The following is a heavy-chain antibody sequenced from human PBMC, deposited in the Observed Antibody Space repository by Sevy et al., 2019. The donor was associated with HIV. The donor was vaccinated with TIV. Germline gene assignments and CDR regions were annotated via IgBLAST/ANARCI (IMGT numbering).Heavy chain of an antibody. CDR3: TRAMITFGGVIGNV. V-gene: IGHV3-73*01. CDR2: IRSKANSYAT. J-gene: IGHJ6*04. Sequence: GGSLRLSCAASGFTFSGSAMHWVRQASGKGLEWVGRIRSKANSYATAYAASVKGRFTISRDDSKNTAYLQMNSLKTEDTAVYHCTRAMITFGGVIGNVWGKGTTVTVSS. CDR1: GFTFSGSA. D-gene: IGHD3-16*02.